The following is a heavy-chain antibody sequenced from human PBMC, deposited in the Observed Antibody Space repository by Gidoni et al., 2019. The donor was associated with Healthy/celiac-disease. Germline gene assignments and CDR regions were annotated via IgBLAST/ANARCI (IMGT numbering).Heavy chain of an antibody. J-gene: IGHJ4*02. Sequence: QVQLVESGGGVVQPGRSMRLSCAASGFTFLSYGMHWVRQAPGQGLEWVAVISYDGSNKYYADSVKGRFTISRDNSKNTLYLQMNSLRAEDTAVYYCAKEDRSLITGTTDYFDYWGQGTLVTVSS. CDR1: GFTFLSYG. CDR2: ISYDGSNK. D-gene: IGHD1-7*01. CDR3: AKEDRSLITGTTDYFDY. V-gene: IGHV3-30*18.